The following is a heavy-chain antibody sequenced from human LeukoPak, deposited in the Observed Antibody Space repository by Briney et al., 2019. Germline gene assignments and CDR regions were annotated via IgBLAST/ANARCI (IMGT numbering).Heavy chain of an antibody. J-gene: IGHJ4*02. D-gene: IGHD5-12*01. CDR1: GGSISSYY. CDR3: ARSGYSGYVLNY. Sequence: SETLSLTCTVSGGSISSYYWSWIRQPPGKGLEWIGYIYYSGSTNYNPSLKSRVTISVDTSKNQFSLKLSPVTAADTAVYYCARSGYSGYVLNYWGQGTLVTVSS. CDR2: IYYSGST. V-gene: IGHV4-59*01.